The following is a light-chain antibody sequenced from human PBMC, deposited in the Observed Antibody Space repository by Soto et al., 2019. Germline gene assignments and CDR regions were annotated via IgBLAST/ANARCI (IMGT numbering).Light chain of an antibody. J-gene: IGKJ5*01. CDR1: RSVSSN. Sequence: EIVLTQSPGTLSLSPGESATLSCRASRSVSSNLAWYQQKPGQAPRLLIYGPSTRATGIPARFSGSGSGTEFTLTISSLQSEDFAIYYCQQYKNWPAITFGQGTRLEIK. CDR3: QQYKNWPAIT. V-gene: IGKV3D-15*01. CDR2: GPS.